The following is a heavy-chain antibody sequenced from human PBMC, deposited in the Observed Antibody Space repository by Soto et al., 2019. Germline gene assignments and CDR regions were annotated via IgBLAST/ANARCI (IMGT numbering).Heavy chain of an antibody. CDR2: INSDGSST. Sequence: GGSLRLSCAASGFTFSSYWMHWVRQAPGKGLVWVSRINSDGSSTSYADSVKGRFTISRDNAKNTLYLQMNSLIAEDTVVYYCARDDDILTGYYRYWGQGTLVTVSS. J-gene: IGHJ4*02. D-gene: IGHD3-9*01. CDR1: GFTFSSYW. CDR3: ARDDDILTGYYRY. V-gene: IGHV3-74*01.